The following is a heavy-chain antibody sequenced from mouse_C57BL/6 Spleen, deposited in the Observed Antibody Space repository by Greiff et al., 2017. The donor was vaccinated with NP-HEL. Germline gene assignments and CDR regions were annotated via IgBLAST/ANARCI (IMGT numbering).Heavy chain of an antibody. D-gene: IGHD1-1*01. J-gene: IGHJ2*01. CDR2: IDPSDSYT. CDR3: ARSTEVAEEYFDD. CDR1: GYTFTSYW. Sequence: QVQLQQPGAELVMPGASVKLSCKASGYTFTSYWMHWVKQRPGQGLEWIGEIDPSDSYTNYNQKFKGKSTLTVDQSSSTAYMQLSSLTSDDSAFYYCARSTEVAEEYFDDTGKGTTLT. V-gene: IGHV1-69*01.